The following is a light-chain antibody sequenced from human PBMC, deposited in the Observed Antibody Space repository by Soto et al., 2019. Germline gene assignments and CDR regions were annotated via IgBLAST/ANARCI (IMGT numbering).Light chain of an antibody. Sequence: QSVLTQPRSVSGSPGQSVTISCTGTSSDVGGYNYVSWYQQYPGKAPKVMIYDVTKRPSGVPDRFSGSKSGNTGSLTISGLQAEDEADYYCRAYASSSTDAFAAGTKGTV. CDR1: SSDVGGYNY. J-gene: IGLJ1*01. CDR2: DVT. V-gene: IGLV2-11*01. CDR3: RAYASSSTDA.